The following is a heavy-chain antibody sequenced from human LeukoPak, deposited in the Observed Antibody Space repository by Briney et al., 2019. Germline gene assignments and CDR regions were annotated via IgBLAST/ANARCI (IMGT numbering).Heavy chain of an antibody. Sequence: GGSLRLSCAASGFTFSDYYMSWIRQAPGKGLEWVSYISGSGSTIYYAGSVKGRFTISRDNAKNSLYLQMNSLRAEDTAVYYCASDPARDYYDTSGYFRWVDYWGQGTLVTVSS. CDR3: ASDPARDYYDTSGYFRWVDY. CDR1: GFTFSDYY. J-gene: IGHJ4*02. CDR2: ISGSGSTI. D-gene: IGHD3-22*01. V-gene: IGHV3-11*01.